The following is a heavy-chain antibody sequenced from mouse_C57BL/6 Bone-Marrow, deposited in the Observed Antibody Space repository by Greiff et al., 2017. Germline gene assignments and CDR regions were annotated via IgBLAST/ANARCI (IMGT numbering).Heavy chain of an antibody. Sequence: VQLQQPGAELVKPGASVKLSCKASGYTFTSYWMQWVKQRPGQGLEWIGEIDPSDRYTNYNQKFKGKATLTVDTSSRTDYMQLSSLTSEDSAVYYWASDRYWDYCSSSAMDYWGQGTSVTVSS. CDR1: GYTFTSYW. CDR3: ASDRYWDYCSSSAMDY. V-gene: IGHV1-50*01. D-gene: IGHD1-1*01. J-gene: IGHJ4*01. CDR2: IDPSDRYT.